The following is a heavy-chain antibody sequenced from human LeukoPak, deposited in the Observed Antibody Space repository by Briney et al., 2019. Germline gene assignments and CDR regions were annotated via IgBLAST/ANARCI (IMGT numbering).Heavy chain of an antibody. CDR3: ARDDRKNYYDSSGYYGSFDY. CDR1: GYTFIRYY. D-gene: IGHD3-22*01. CDR2: INPSGGST. V-gene: IGHV1-46*01. Sequence: AASVKVSCKASGYTFIRYYIHWVRQAPGQGLEWMGIINPSGGSTSYAQKFQGRVTMTRDMSTSTVYMELSSLRSEDTAVYYCARDDRKNYYDSSGYYGSFDYWGQGTLVTVSS. J-gene: IGHJ4*02.